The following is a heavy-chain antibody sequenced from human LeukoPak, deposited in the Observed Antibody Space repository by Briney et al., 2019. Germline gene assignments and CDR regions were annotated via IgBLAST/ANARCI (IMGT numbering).Heavy chain of an antibody. D-gene: IGHD3-10*01. V-gene: IGHV3-30*02. CDR1: GFTFSSYA. CDR3: ARDHYYGSGSPPGDTFDI. Sequence: GGSLRLSCAASGFTFSSYAMHWVRQAPGRGLEWVTFVRLDGSDKYYAEPVKGRFSIARDNSKNTLYLQMNSLRPEDTAVYFCARDHYYGSGSPPGDTFDIWGQGTMVTVSS. CDR2: VRLDGSDK. J-gene: IGHJ3*02.